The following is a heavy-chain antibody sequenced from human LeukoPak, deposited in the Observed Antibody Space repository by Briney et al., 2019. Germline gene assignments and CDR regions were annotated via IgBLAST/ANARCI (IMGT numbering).Heavy chain of an antibody. CDR2: INHSGST. CDR3: ARARVGSYFDY. CDR1: GGSFSGHY. J-gene: IGHJ4*02. Sequence: SETLSLTCAVYGGSFSGHYWTWIRQAPGKGLEWIGEINHSGSTDYNPSLKSRVTISVDTSMSQFSLKLTSVTAADTAVYYCARARVGSYFDYWGQGTLVTVSS. V-gene: IGHV4-34*01. D-gene: IGHD2-15*01.